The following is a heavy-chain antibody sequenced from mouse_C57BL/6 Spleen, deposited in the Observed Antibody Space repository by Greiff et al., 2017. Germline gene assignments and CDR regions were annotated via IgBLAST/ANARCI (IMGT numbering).Heavy chain of an antibody. J-gene: IGHJ2*01. CDR2: ISSGGDYI. CDR1: GFTFSSYA. CDR3: TRERGGVFDY. V-gene: IGHV5-9-1*02. Sequence: EVKLMESGEGLVKPGGSLKLSCAASGFTFSSYAMSWVRQTPEKRLEWVAYISSGGDYIYYADTVKGRFIISRDNARNTLYLQMSSLKSEDTAMYYCTRERGGVFDYWGQGTALTVSS.